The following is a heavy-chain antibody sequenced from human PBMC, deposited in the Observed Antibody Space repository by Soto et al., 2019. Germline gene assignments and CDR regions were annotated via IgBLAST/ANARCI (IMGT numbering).Heavy chain of an antibody. D-gene: IGHD3-22*01. V-gene: IGHV5-51*01. CDR2: IYPSDSDT. J-gene: IGHJ4*02. CDR3: ARGDSSDYSTATPADY. CDR1: GYSFANYW. Sequence: GEYLKISCSGSGYSFANYWIGWVRQMPGKGLEWMGIIYPSDSDTRYSPSFQGQVTISADKSISTAYLQWNSLKASDTAIYFCARGDSSDYSTATPADYWGQGTLVTVSS.